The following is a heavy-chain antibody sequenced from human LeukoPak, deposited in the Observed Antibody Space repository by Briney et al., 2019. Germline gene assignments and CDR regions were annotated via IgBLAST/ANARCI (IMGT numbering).Heavy chain of an antibody. J-gene: IGHJ4*02. D-gene: IGHD2-2*01. V-gene: IGHV3-23*01. Sequence: GGSLRLSCAASQFIFSNYAMSWVRQAPGKGLEWVSTISGSGGSTYYADSVKGRFTISRDNSKNTLSLQMESLRAGDTAVYFCAKGGRHIPVAYDYWGQGALVTVSS. CDR1: QFIFSNYA. CDR3: AKGGRHIPVAYDY. CDR2: ISGSGGST.